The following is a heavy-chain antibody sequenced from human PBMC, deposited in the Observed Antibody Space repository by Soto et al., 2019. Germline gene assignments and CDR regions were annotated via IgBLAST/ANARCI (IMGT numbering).Heavy chain of an antibody. V-gene: IGHV3-53*01. Sequence: EVQLVESGGGLIQPGGSLRLSCAVSGFTVSNNYMSWVRQAPGKGLEGVSVIYSGGYTAYGDSVKGRFTISRDNSKNTLISKMKAQRAEDQALVSWATQRGGGGYWGQGTLVTVSS. CDR1: GFTVSNNY. CDR2: IYSGGYT. J-gene: IGHJ4*02. D-gene: IGHD6-25*01. CDR3: ATQRGGGGY.